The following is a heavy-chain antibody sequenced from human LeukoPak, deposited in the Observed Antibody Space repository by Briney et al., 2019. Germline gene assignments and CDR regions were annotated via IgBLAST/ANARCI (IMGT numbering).Heavy chain of an antibody. J-gene: IGHJ6*03. V-gene: IGHV4-4*07. Sequence: SETLSLTCTVSGGSISSYYWSWIRQPAGKGLEWIGRIYTSGNTNYNPSLKSRVTISVDTSKNHFSLQLHSVTAADTALYYREGHPGYRYGGPHAYMDVSGKGTTVTAS. D-gene: IGHD5-18*01. CDR2: IYTSGNT. CDR3: EGHPGYRYGGPHAYMDV. CDR1: GGSISSYY.